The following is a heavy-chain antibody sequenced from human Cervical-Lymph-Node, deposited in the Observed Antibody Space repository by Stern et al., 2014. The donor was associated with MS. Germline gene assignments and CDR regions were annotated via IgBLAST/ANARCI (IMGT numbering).Heavy chain of an antibody. V-gene: IGHV1-18*01. CDR2: VSTYNGNT. Sequence: QLVQSGAEVKKPGASVQVSCKASGYTFTNTGINWVRLAPGQGPEWMGWVSTYNGNTKYAQKLRGRVTMTTDTSTSTAYMELRSLRSDDTAVYYCARGDDKTSYDYWGQGTLVTVSS. J-gene: IGHJ4*02. CDR3: ARGDDKTSYDY. D-gene: IGHD1-1*01. CDR1: GYTFTNTG.